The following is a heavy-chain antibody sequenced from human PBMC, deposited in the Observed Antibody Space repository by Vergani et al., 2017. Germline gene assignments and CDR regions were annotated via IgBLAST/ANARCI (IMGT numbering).Heavy chain of an antibody. CDR1: GYSFTSYW. Sequence: EVQLVQSGAEVKKPGESLKISCKGSGYSFTSYWIGWVRQMPGKGLEWMGIIYPGDSDTRYSPSFQGQVTISADKSISTAYLQWSSLKASDTAMYYCARGFIPLPDTAMVPGRDAFDIWGQGTMVTVSS. CDR3: ARGFIPLPDTAMVPGRDAFDI. CDR2: IYPGDSDT. D-gene: IGHD5-18*01. J-gene: IGHJ3*02. V-gene: IGHV5-51*01.